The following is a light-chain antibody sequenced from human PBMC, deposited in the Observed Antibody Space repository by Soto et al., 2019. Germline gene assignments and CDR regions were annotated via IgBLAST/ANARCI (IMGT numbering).Light chain of an antibody. V-gene: IGKV3D-20*02. Sequence: EIVLTQSPCTLSLSPGERATLSCRASQSVSNNYLAWYQQKPGQAPRLLIYGASNRATGIPDRFSGSGSGTDFTLTISRLEPADFSVYYCQQRSNRTPLTFGGGTKVDIK. CDR1: QSVSNNY. CDR2: GAS. CDR3: QQRSNRTPLT. J-gene: IGKJ4*01.